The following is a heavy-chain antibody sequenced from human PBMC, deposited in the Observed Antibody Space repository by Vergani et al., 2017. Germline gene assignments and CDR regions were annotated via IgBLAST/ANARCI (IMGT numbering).Heavy chain of an antibody. CDR2: ISWNSGST. CDR1: GFTFDDYA. V-gene: IGHV3-9*01. CDR3: AKVGRWGPIWFDP. J-gene: IGHJ5*02. D-gene: IGHD3-16*01. Sequence: EVQLVESGGGLVQPGRSLRLSCAASGFTFDDYAMHWVRQAPGKGLEWVSGISWNSGSTYYADSVKGRFTISRDNSKNTLYLQMNSLRAEDTAVYYCAKVGRWGPIWFDPWGQGTLVTVSS.